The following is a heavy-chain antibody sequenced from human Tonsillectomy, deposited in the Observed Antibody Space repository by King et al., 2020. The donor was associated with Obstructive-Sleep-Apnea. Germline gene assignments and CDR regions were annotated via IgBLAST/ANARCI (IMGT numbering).Heavy chain of an antibody. Sequence: QLQESGPGLVKPSETLSLTCTVSGASISNFYCTWVRQAAGKGLEWIGRVYSSGATHYNPSLKSRLTMSEDTSKNQFSLKLSSVTAADTAVYYCARGAVSAPGDYWGQGTLVTVSS. CDR2: VYSSGAT. D-gene: IGHD6-19*01. V-gene: IGHV4-4*07. J-gene: IGHJ4*02. CDR3: ARGAVSAPGDY. CDR1: GASISNFY.